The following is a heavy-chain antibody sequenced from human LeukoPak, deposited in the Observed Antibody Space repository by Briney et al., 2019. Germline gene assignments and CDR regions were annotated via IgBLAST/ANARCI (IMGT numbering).Heavy chain of an antibody. Sequence: ASVKVSCKASGYTFTSYGISWVRQAPGQGLEWMGWISAYNGNTNYAQKLQGRVTMTTDTSTSTAYMELRSLRSDDTAVYYCARDQSVYGNYYDSSGYYYPEEIFDYWGQGTLVTVSS. CDR1: GYTFTSYG. CDR3: ARDQSVYGNYYDSSGYYYPEEIFDY. CDR2: ISAYNGNT. D-gene: IGHD3-22*01. V-gene: IGHV1-18*01. J-gene: IGHJ4*02.